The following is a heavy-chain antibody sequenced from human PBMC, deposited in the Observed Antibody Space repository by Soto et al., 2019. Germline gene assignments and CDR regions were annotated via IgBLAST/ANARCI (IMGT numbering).Heavy chain of an antibody. CDR3: AKPPSSGYFAFDY. D-gene: IGHD3-22*01. V-gene: IGHV3-30*18. Sequence: PGGSLRLSCAASGFTFSSYGMHWVRQAPGKGLEWVAVISYDGSNKYYADSVKGRFTISRDNSKNTLYLQMNSLRAEDTAVYYCAKPPSSGYFAFDYWGQGTLVTVSS. CDR2: ISYDGSNK. CDR1: GFTFSSYG. J-gene: IGHJ4*02.